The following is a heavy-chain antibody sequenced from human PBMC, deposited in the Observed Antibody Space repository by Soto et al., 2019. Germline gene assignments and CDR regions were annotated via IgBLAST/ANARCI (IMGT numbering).Heavy chain of an antibody. CDR3: AREEQILQSDS. CDR2: VFHNGNT. V-gene: IGHV4-61*01. CDR1: GGSVSSGIYY. D-gene: IGHD6-6*01. Sequence: PSETLSLTCTVSGGSVSSGIYYWSWLRQPPGKELEWIGYVFHNGNTNYNPLLKSRVTISLDTSKNQFSLKLTSVTPADTAVYYCAREEQILQSDSRGQGTVVPVSS. J-gene: IGHJ1*01.